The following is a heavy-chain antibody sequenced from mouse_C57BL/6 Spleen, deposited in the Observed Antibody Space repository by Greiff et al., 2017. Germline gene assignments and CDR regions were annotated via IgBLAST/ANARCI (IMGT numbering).Heavy chain of an antibody. CDR1: GYTFTSYW. CDR3: ARRLLGFAY. V-gene: IGHV1-50*01. J-gene: IGHJ3*01. D-gene: IGHD2-13*01. CDR2: IDPSDSYT. Sequence: QVQLQQPGAELVKPGASVKLSCKASGYTFTSYWMQWVKQRPGQGLEWIGEIDPSDSYTNYNQKFKGKATLTVDTSSSTAYMQLSGLTSEDSAVYYCARRLLGFAYWGQGTLVTVSA.